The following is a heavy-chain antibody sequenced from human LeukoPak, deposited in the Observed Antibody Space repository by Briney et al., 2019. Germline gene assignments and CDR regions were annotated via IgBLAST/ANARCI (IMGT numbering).Heavy chain of an antibody. Sequence: SETLSLTCTVSGGSISRGNYYWNWIRQPAGTGLEWTGHIHTSGSTNYNPSLKSRVTISVDTSKNQFSLKLSSVTAADTAVYYCAKDRGSTYTGYYYYRYMDVWGKGTTVTVSS. V-gene: IGHV4-61*09. J-gene: IGHJ6*03. CDR3: AKDRGSTYTGYYYYRYMDV. CDR1: GGSISRGNYY. D-gene: IGHD2-2*02. CDR2: IHTSGST.